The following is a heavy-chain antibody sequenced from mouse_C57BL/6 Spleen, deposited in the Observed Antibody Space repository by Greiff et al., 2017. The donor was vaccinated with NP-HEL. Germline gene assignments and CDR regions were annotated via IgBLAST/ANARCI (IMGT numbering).Heavy chain of an antibody. CDR2: INPGSGGT. CDR1: GYAFTNYL. CDR3: ARENYYGSSSGFAY. D-gene: IGHD1-1*01. Sequence: VQLQQSGAELVRPGTSVKVSCKASGYAFTNYLIEWVKQRPGQGLEWIGVINPGSGGTNYNEKFKGKATLTADKSSSTAYMQLSSLTSEDSAVYFCARENYYGSSSGFAYWGQGTLVTVSA. V-gene: IGHV1-54*01. J-gene: IGHJ3*01.